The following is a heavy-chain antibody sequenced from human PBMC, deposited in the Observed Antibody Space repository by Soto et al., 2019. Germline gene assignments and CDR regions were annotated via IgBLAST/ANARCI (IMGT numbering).Heavy chain of an antibody. Sequence: QVQLQESGPGLVKPSGTLSLTCTVSSGSITSSHWWSWVRQPPGKGLEWIGEMYHSGSTNYNPSLKSRVTISVDKSKNQFSLKLSSVTAADTAVYYCARDSRKYSDYDSIGFDIWGQGTTVTVSS. D-gene: IGHD5-12*01. J-gene: IGHJ3*02. CDR3: ARDSRKYSDYDSIGFDI. CDR2: MYHSGST. V-gene: IGHV4-4*02. CDR1: SGSITSSHW.